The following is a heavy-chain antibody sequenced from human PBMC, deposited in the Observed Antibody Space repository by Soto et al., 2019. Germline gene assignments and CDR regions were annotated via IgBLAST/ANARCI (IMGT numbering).Heavy chain of an antibody. J-gene: IGHJ4*02. CDR3: XXXLAGYXSSGREYYFDY. Sequence: QVQLVQSGAEVKKPGSSVKVSCKASGGTFSSYAISWVRQXPGQGLEWMGGIIPIFGTANYAQKFQGRVTITADEXTSXXXXEXSXLXXXXXXXXXXXXXLAGYXSSGREYYFDYWGQGTLVTVSS. CDR1: GGTFSSYA. V-gene: IGHV1-69*12. CDR2: IIPIFGTA. D-gene: IGHD6-13*01.